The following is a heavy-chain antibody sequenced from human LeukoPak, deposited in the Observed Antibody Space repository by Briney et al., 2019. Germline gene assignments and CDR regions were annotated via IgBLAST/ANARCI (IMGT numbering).Heavy chain of an antibody. V-gene: IGHV5-10-1*01. D-gene: IGHD3-10*01. CDR1: GYSFTSYW. CDR2: IDPSDSYT. J-gene: IGHJ5*02. Sequence: GESLKISCKGSGYSFTSYWISWVRQMPGKGLEWMGRIDPSDSYTNYSPSFQGHVTISANKSISTAYLQWSSLKASDTAMYYCVLWFGESFPFDPWGQGTLVTVSS. CDR3: VLWFGESFPFDP.